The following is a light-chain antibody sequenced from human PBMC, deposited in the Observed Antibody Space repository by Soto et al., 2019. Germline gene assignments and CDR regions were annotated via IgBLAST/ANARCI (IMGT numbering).Light chain of an antibody. CDR3: CSYAGSSTFV. V-gene: IGLV2-23*01. CDR1: SSDVGSYNL. CDR2: EGS. Sequence: QSALTQPASVSGSPGQSITISCTGTSSDVGSYNLVSWYQQHPGKAPKLMIYEGSKRPSGVSNRFSGSKSGNTASLTISGLQAEYEADYYCCSYAGSSTFVFGTGNKVTVL. J-gene: IGLJ1*01.